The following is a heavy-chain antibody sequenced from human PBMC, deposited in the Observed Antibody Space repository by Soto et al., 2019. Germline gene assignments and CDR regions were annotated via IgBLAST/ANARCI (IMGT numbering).Heavy chain of an antibody. V-gene: IGHV4-31*03. Sequence: QVQLQESGPGLVKPSQTLSLTCTVSGGSISSGGYYWSWIRQHPGQRLEWIAYIYYSGSTYYNPSLQSRVTISVDTSKNQFSLKLSSVTAADTAVYYCARALPKLPKRLHPLLRDAFDIWGQGTMVTVSS. CDR3: ARALPKLPKRLHPLLRDAFDI. J-gene: IGHJ3*02. D-gene: IGHD4-4*01. CDR2: IYYSGST. CDR1: GGSISSGGYY.